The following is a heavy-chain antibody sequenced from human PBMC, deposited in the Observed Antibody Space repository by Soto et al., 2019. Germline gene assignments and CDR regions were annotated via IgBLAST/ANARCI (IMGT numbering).Heavy chain of an antibody. CDR1: GFTFSSYA. D-gene: IGHD6-19*01. J-gene: IGHJ3*02. CDR2: ISGSGGST. Sequence: PGGSVRLSCAASGFTFSSYAMSWVRQAPAKGLEWVSAISGSGGSTYYVDSVKGRFTISRDNSKNTLYLQMNSLRAEDTAVYYCAKEDLSRWLASTYLRGAFDIWGQGTMVTVSS. V-gene: IGHV3-23*01. CDR3: AKEDLSRWLASTYLRGAFDI.